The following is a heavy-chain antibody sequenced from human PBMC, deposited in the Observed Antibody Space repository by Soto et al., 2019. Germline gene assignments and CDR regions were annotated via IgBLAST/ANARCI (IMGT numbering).Heavy chain of an antibody. CDR2: ISYDGSNK. J-gene: IGHJ4*02. D-gene: IGHD2-2*01. CDR3: ARGAAVAQIPRRSTSCYGY. Sequence: QVQLVESGGGVVQPWRSLRLSCAASGFTFSSYAMHWVRQAPGKGLEWVAVISYDGSNKYYADSVKGRFTISRDNSKNPLYLQRNSLRAEDTAVYYCARGAAVAQIPRRSTSCYGYWGQGTLVTVSS. CDR1: GFTFSSYA. V-gene: IGHV3-30-3*01.